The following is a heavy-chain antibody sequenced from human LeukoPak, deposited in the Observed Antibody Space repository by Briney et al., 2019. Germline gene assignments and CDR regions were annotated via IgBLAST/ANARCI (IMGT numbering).Heavy chain of an antibody. CDR1: GYTFTGYY. V-gene: IGHV1-2*02. CDR2: INPNSGGT. Sequence: ASVKVSRKASGYTFTGYYMHWVRQAPGQGLEWMGWINPNSGGTNYAQKFQGRVTMTRDTSISTAYMELSRLRSDDTAVYYCAGGTDYYGSGSTYYYYGMDVWGQGTTVTASS. J-gene: IGHJ6*02. D-gene: IGHD3-10*01. CDR3: AGGTDYYGSGSTYYYYGMDV.